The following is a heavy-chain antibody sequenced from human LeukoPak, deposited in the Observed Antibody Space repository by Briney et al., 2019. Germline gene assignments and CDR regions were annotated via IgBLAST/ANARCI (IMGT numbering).Heavy chain of an antibody. J-gene: IGHJ4*02. Sequence: SETLSLTCAVYGGSFGGYYRSWIRQPPGKGLEWIGEINHSGSTNYNPSLKSRVTISVDTSKNQFSLKLSSVTAADTAVYYCARGREWFGEFHFDYWGQGTLVTVSS. V-gene: IGHV4-34*01. CDR1: GGSFGGYY. CDR2: INHSGST. CDR3: ARGREWFGEFHFDY. D-gene: IGHD3-10*01.